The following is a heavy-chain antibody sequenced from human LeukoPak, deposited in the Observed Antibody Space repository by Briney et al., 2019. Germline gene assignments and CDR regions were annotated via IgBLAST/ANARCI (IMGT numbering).Heavy chain of an antibody. CDR2: IGGSGDRT. D-gene: IGHD3-10*01. V-gene: IGHV3-23*01. CDR1: GFTFSIYG. Sequence: PGGTLRLSCAASGFTFSIYGMNWVRQAPGKGLEWVSGIGGSGDRTYYADSVKGRFTISRDNSKNTLYLQMNSLRAEDTAVYYCARVTMVRGVTLNYWGQGTLVTVSS. J-gene: IGHJ4*02. CDR3: ARVTMVRGVTLNY.